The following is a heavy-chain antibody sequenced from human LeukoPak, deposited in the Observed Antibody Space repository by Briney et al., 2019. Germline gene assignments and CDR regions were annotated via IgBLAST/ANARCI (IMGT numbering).Heavy chain of an antibody. CDR3: GKVDAYHFDY. CDR1: GFTFSSYA. Sequence: PGGSLRLSCAASGFTFSSYAMTWVRQAPGKGLEWVSVISGSGGSTNYADSVKGRFTISRDKSKNTLYLQMNSLRAEDTAVYYCGKVDAYHFDYWGQGTLVTVSS. J-gene: IGHJ4*02. V-gene: IGHV3-23*01. D-gene: IGHD2-2*01. CDR2: ISGSGGST.